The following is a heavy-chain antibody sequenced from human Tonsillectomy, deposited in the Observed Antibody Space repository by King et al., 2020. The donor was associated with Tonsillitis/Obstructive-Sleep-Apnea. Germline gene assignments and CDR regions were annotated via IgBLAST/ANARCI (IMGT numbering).Heavy chain of an antibody. V-gene: IGHV3-33*01. CDR3: ARGAGPPGIAVAGTQNRLYFYYYMDV. D-gene: IGHD6-19*01. CDR1: GFTFSSYG. Sequence: QLVQSGGGVVQPGRSLRLSCAASGFTFSSYGMHWVRQAPGKGLEWVAIIWYDGSNKYYADSVKGRFTISRDNSKNTLYLQMNSLRAEDTAVYYCARGAGPPGIAVAGTQNRLYFYYYMDVWGKGTTVTVSS. CDR2: IWYDGSNK. J-gene: IGHJ6*03.